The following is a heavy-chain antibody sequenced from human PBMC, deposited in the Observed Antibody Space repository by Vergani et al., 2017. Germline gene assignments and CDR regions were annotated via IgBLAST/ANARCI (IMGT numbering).Heavy chain of an antibody. CDR1: GFTFSSYS. Sequence: EVQLVESGGGLVKPGGSLRLSCAASGFTFSSYSMNWVRQAPGKGLEWVSSISSSSSYIYYADSVKGRFTISRDNAKNSLYLQMNSLRAEDTAVYYCARGPIVGATTGAFDIWGQGTMVTVSS. CDR2: ISSSSSYI. D-gene: IGHD1-26*01. V-gene: IGHV3-21*01. CDR3: ARGPIVGATTGAFDI. J-gene: IGHJ3*02.